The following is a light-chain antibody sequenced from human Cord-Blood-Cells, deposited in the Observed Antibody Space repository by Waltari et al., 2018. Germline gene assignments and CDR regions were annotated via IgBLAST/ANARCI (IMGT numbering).Light chain of an antibody. CDR1: SIDVGGYNY. V-gene: IGLV2-14*01. CDR3: SSYTSSSTLV. J-gene: IGLJ2*01. CDR2: EVS. Sequence: QSALTQPASVSGPPGQSITISCTGTSIDVGGYNYVSWYHQHPGKPPKLMIYEVSNRPSGVSNRFSGSKSGNTASLTISGLQAEDEADYYCSSYTSSSTLVFGGGTKLTVL.